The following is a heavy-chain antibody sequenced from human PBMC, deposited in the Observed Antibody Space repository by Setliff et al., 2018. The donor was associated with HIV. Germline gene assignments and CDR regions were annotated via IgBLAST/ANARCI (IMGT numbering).Heavy chain of an antibody. CDR1: GGSISSGSYY. CDR3: GGHSPPYYTLPDYMHV. V-gene: IGHV4-61*09. CDR2: IYTSGTT. D-gene: IGHD3-10*01. Sequence: KTSETVSLTCSVSGGVSGGSISSGSYYWSWIRQPAGKGLEWIGHIYTSGTTSYNASLKSRVTISEDTSKNQFYLRLTSVTAADTSVYYCGGHSPPYYTLPDYMHVWGTGTTVTVSS. J-gene: IGHJ6*03.